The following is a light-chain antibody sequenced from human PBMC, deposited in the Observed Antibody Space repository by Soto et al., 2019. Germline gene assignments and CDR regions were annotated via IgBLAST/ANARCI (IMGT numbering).Light chain of an antibody. V-gene: IGKV1-5*01. J-gene: IGKJ1*01. Sequence: DIQMSQSPSTLSASVGDRVTITCRASQSISSWLAWYPQKPGKAPKLLIYDASSLESGVPSRFSGRGSETEFTLTISSLQPDDLATYYCQQYNSYSRTFAQGTKVDIK. CDR1: QSISSW. CDR3: QQYNSYSRT. CDR2: DAS.